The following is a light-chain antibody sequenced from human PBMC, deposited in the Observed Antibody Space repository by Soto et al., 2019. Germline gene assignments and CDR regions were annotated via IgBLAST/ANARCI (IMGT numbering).Light chain of an antibody. CDR1: QRFSSN. Sequence: EIVMTQSPATLSVSPVERATLSCRSSQRFSSNLAWYQQKPGQAPRRLIYGASTRAAGIPARFSGSGSGTEFTLTISSLQSEDFAVYYGQQYNNWALTFGGGTKVEI. CDR2: GAS. J-gene: IGKJ4*01. V-gene: IGKV3-15*01. CDR3: QQYNNWALT.